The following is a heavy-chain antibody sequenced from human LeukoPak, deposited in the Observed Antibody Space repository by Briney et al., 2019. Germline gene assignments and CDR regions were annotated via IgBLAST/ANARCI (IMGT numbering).Heavy chain of an antibody. Sequence: GGSLRLSCAASGFTFSSYAMHWVRQAPGKGLEWVAVISYDGSNKYYADSVKGRFTISRDNSKNSVYLQMNSLKYEDTAVYYCAKGGPLGDTNRFDQWGQGTLVSVSS. CDR3: AKGGPLGDTNRFDQ. D-gene: IGHD2-8*01. J-gene: IGHJ4*02. CDR1: GFTFSSYA. CDR2: ISYDGSNK. V-gene: IGHV3-30*04.